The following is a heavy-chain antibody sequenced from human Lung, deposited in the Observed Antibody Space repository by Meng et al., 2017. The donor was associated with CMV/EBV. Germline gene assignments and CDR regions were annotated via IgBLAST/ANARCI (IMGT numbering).Heavy chain of an antibody. CDR1: GFTVSSNY. V-gene: IGHV3-66*02. CDR2: IYSGGST. D-gene: IGHD3-3*01. Sequence: GGSXRLSCAASGFTVSSNYMSWVRQAPGKGLEWVAVIYSGGSTYYADSVKGRFTISRDSSKNTLYLQMNSLRAEDTAVYYCARETKYYSFWSGYEDYYYYGMDVWXQGTXVTVSS. J-gene: IGHJ6*02. CDR3: ARETKYYSFWSGYEDYYYYGMDV.